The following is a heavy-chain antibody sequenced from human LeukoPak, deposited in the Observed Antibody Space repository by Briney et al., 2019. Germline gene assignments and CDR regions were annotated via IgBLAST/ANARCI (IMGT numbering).Heavy chain of an antibody. D-gene: IGHD3-22*01. CDR1: GFTFSSYS. Sequence: GGSLRLSCAASGFTFSSYSMNWVRQAPGKGLEWVSSISSSSSYIYYADSVKGRFTISRDNAKNSLYLQMNSLRAEDTAVYYCARDRGYYGPPPDYWGQGTLVTVSS. J-gene: IGHJ4*02. CDR3: ARDRGYYGPPPDY. V-gene: IGHV3-21*01. CDR2: ISSSSSYI.